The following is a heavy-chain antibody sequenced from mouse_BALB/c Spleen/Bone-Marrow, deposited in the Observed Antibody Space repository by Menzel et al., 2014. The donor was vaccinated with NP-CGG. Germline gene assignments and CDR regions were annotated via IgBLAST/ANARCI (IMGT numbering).Heavy chain of an antibody. CDR3: ARGIYYDSSWFAY. J-gene: IGHJ3*01. V-gene: IGHV1-67*01. CDR1: GYTFTDYA. CDR2: ISTYSGNT. Sequence: VQGVESGPELVRPGVSVKISCKGSGYTFTDYAMHWVKQSHAKSLEWIGVISTYSGNTNYNQKFKGKATMTVDKSSSTAYMELARLTSEDSAIYYCARGIYYDSSWFAYWGQGTLATVSA. D-gene: IGHD2-4*01.